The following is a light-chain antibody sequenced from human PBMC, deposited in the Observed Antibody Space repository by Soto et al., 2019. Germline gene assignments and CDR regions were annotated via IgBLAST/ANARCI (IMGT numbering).Light chain of an antibody. V-gene: IGLV1-40*01. J-gene: IGLJ2*01. Sequence: QSVLTQPPSVSGAPGQRVTISCTGSSSNIGAGYDVHWYQQLPGTAPKLLIYGNNNRPSGVPDRFSGSKSGTSASLAITGLQAKDEADYYCQSYDSSLSGSLFGGGTKLTVL. CDR1: SSNIGAGYD. CDR2: GNN. CDR3: QSYDSSLSGSL.